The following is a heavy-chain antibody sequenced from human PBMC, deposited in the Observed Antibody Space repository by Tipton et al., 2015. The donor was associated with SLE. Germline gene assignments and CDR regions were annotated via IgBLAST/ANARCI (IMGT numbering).Heavy chain of an antibody. Sequence: SLRLSCAASGFTFSSYGMHWVRQAPGKGLEWVAFIRYDGSNKYYADSVKGRFTISRDNSKNTLYLQMNSLRAEDTAVYYCAKDLGDYGGMGNYFDYWGQGTLVTVSS. V-gene: IGHV3-30*02. D-gene: IGHD4-23*01. CDR3: AKDLGDYGGMGNYFDY. CDR2: IRYDGSNK. J-gene: IGHJ4*02. CDR1: GFTFSSYG.